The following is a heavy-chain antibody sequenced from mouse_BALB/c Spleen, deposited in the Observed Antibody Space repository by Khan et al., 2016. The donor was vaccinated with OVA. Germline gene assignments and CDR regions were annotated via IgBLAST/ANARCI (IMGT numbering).Heavy chain of an antibody. D-gene: IGHD3-3*01. Sequence: EVELVESGPGLVKPSQSLSLTCTVTGYSITSDYAWNWIRQFPGNKLEWLGYINYSGSTGYNPSLKSRISITRDTSKNQFFLRLISVTTEDTSTYFGAAGLAVWYFDVWGAGTTVTVSS. CDR3: AAGLAVWYFDV. CDR1: GYSITSDYA. J-gene: IGHJ1*01. CDR2: INYSGST. V-gene: IGHV3-2*02.